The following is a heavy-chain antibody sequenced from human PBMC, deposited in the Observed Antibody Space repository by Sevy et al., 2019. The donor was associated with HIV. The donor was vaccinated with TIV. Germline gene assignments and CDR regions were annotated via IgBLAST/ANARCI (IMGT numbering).Heavy chain of an antibody. V-gene: IGHV3-49*03. D-gene: IGHD2-2*01. J-gene: IGHJ6*02. CDR1: GFTFEDYA. CDR2: IRSKTFGGTT. Sequence: GGSLRLSCTTSGFTFEDYAMSWLRQTPGKGLEWVGFIRSKTFGGTTEYAGSVKGRFTISRDNSNSIAYLQMNNLKIEDGAVYFCSRLRGSISPYYYFGLDVWGQGTTVTVSS. CDR3: SRLRGSISPYYYFGLDV.